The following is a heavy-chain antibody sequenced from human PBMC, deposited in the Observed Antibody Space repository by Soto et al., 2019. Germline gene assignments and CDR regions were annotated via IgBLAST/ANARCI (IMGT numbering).Heavy chain of an antibody. D-gene: IGHD4-17*01. CDR3: ARANGGLYYFDY. CDR2: IGTAGDT. V-gene: IGHV3-13*01. CDR1: GFTFSSYD. J-gene: IGHJ4*02. Sequence: EVQLVESGGGLVQPGGSLRLSCAASGFTFSSYDMHWVRQATGKGLEWVSAIGTAGDTYYPGSVKGRFTISRENAKNSLYLQMNSLRAGDTAVYYGARANGGLYYFDYWGQGTLVTVSS.